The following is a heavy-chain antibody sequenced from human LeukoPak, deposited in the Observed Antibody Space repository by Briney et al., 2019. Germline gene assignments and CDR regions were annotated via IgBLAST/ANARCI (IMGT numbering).Heavy chain of an antibody. J-gene: IGHJ5*02. V-gene: IGHV6-1*01. Sequence: SQTLSLTCAISGDSVSSNSVTWNWIRQSPSRGLEWLGRTYYRSTWYNDYAVSVRGRITVNPDTSKNQFSLHLNSVTPEDTAVYYCARRLTQXDCFDPWGQGILXTXSS. D-gene: IGHD2-21*02. CDR3: ARRLTQXDCFDP. CDR1: GDSVSSNSVT. CDR2: TYYRSTWYN.